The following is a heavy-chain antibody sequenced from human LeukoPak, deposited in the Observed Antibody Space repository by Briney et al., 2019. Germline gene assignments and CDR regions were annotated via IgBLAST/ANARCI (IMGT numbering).Heavy chain of an antibody. CDR3: ARDPYNGNYGDSYYYYMDV. D-gene: IGHD1-26*01. Sequence: PGGSLRLSCAASGFTFTTYWMTWVRQAPGKGLEWVSSITSSSSYTFYADSVKGRFTISRDNAKSSLYLQMNSLRAEDTAIYYCARDPYNGNYGDSYYYYMDVWGKGTTVTISS. J-gene: IGHJ6*03. CDR1: GFTFTTYW. CDR2: ITSSSSYT. V-gene: IGHV3-21*01.